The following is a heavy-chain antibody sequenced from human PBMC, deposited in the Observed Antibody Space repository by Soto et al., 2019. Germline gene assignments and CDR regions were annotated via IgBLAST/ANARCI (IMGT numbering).Heavy chain of an antibody. V-gene: IGHV1-8*01. J-gene: IGHJ5*02. D-gene: IGHD4-17*01. CDR2: MNPNSGNT. CDR3: VRGDYGDYSHWFDP. Sequence: QVQLVQSGAEVKKPGASVRVSCKASGYTFTKFDINWVRQATGQGLEWMGWMNPNSGNTGYAQKFQGRVTMPRNTSITTAYMELSTLRSEDTAVYYCVRGDYGDYSHWFDPWGQGTLVTVSS. CDR1: GYTFTKFD.